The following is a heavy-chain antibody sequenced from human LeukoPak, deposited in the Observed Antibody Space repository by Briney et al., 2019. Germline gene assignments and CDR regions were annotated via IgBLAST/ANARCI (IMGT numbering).Heavy chain of an antibody. V-gene: IGHV3-33*06. D-gene: IGHD3-3*01. Sequence: GGSLRLSCAASGFTFSSYGMHWARQAPGKGLEWVAVIWYDGSNKYYADSVKGRFTISRDNSKNTLYLQMNSLRAEDTAVYYCAKDRGYDFWSGYLDYWGQGTLVTVSS. CDR3: AKDRGYDFWSGYLDY. J-gene: IGHJ4*02. CDR2: IWYDGSNK. CDR1: GFTFSSYG.